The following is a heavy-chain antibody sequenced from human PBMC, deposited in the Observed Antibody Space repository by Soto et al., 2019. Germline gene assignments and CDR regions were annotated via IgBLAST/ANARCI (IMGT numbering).Heavy chain of an antibody. D-gene: IGHD2-2*02. Sequence: QVQLVESGGGLVKPGGSLRLSCAASGFTFSDYYMSWIRQAPGKGLEWVSYISSSGSTIYYADSVKGRFTISRDNAKNSLYPQMNSLSAEDTAVYYCARDRYCSSTSCYILGTYYYYGMDVWGQGTTVTVSS. CDR2: ISSSGSTI. V-gene: IGHV3-11*01. CDR1: GFTFSDYY. CDR3: ARDRYCSSTSCYILGTYYYYGMDV. J-gene: IGHJ6*02.